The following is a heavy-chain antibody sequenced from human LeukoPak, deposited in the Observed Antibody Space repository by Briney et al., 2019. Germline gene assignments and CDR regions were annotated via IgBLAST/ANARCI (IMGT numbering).Heavy chain of an antibody. CDR1: GGSISSGGYY. V-gene: IGHV4-31*03. J-gene: IGHJ5*02. CDR3: ARDKNFFSNWFDP. D-gene: IGHD3-3*01. Sequence: SETLSLTCTVSGGSISSGGYYWSWIRQHPGKGLEWIGYIYYSGSTYYNPSLKSRVTISVDTSKNQFSLKLSSVTAADTAVYYCARDKNFFSNWFDPWGQGTLATVSS. CDR2: IYYSGST.